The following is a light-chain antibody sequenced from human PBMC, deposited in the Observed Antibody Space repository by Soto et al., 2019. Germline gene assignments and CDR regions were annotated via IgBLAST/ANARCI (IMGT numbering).Light chain of an antibody. CDR1: HSISRW. V-gene: IGKV1-12*01. Sequence: IQMTQSPSTLSASVGDRVTITCRASHSISRWLAWYQQKPGKAPKLLIYAASSLQSGVPSRFSGSGSGTDFNLTIRSLQPEDFATYYCQQPISFTITFGQGTRVEIK. CDR2: AAS. J-gene: IGKJ5*01. CDR3: QQPISFTIT.